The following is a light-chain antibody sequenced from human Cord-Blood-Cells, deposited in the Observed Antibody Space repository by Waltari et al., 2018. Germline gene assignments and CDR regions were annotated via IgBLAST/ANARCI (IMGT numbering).Light chain of an antibody. CDR1: QGISNY. CDR2: AAS. J-gene: IGKJ5*01. Sequence: DIQMTQSPSSLSASVGDRVTITCRASQGISNYLAWYQQKPGKVPKLLIYAASTLQSGVPSRFSGSGSGTDFTLTISSLQPEDVATYYCQKYNSAPITCGQGIRLEIK. V-gene: IGKV1-27*01. CDR3: QKYNSAPIT.